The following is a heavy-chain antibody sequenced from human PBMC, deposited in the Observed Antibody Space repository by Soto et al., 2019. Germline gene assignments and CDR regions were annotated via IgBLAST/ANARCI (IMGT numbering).Heavy chain of an antibody. CDR3: AKELVNSGWTYFDY. V-gene: IGHV3-23*01. Sequence: HPGGSLRLSCAASGFTFSTYAMSWVRQAPGKGLEWVSAISDSGGRTYYADSVKGRFTISRDNSKNTLYLQMNSLRAEDTAIYFCAKELVNSGWTYFDYWGQGTLVTVSS. CDR2: ISDSGGRT. D-gene: IGHD6-19*01. CDR1: GFTFSTYA. J-gene: IGHJ4*02.